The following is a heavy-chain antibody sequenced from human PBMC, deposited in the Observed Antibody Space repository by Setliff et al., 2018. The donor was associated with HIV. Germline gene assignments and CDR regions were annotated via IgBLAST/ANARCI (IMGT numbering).Heavy chain of an antibody. J-gene: IGHJ2*01. CDR2: ISSSSRSK. D-gene: IGHD2-21*02. CDR3: ARVPVTAYWYFDL. Sequence: GGSLRLSCAASGFTFSTYWMSWVRQAPGKGLEWVSSISSSSRSKYYADSVKGRFTISRDNAKNSRYLQMNSLRAEDTAVYYCARVPVTAYWYFDLWGRGTLVTV. CDR1: GFTFSTYW. V-gene: IGHV3-21*01.